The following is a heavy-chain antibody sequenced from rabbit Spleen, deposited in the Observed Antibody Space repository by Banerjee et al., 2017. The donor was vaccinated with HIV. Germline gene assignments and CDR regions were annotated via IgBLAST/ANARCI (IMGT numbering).Heavy chain of an antibody. Sequence: QEQLVESGGGLVQPGASLTLTCTASGFSFSSNYDIYWVRQAPGKGLEWSGFIGAGSGITYYASWAKGRFTITKTSSTTVTLQMTSLTAADTASYFCARAGCRDYNYPSMDLWGQGTLVTVS. CDR1: GFSFSSNYD. CDR2: IGAGSGIT. V-gene: IGHV1S45*01. CDR3: ARAGCRDYNYPSMDL. J-gene: IGHJ6*01. D-gene: IGHD8-1*01.